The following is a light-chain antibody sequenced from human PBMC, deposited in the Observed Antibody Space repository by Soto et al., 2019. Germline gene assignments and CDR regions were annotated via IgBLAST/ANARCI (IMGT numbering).Light chain of an antibody. V-gene: IGLV1-40*01. J-gene: IGLJ3*02. CDR3: PSYDSSLSCLG. CDR2: GNS. Sequence: QSVLTQPPSVSGAPGQRVTISCTESSSNIGAGYDVHWYQQLPGTAPKLLIYGNSNRPSGVPDRFSGSKSGTSASLAITGLPGEDGAGYYLPSYDSSLSCLGFGGGTKLTVL. CDR1: SSNIGAGYD.